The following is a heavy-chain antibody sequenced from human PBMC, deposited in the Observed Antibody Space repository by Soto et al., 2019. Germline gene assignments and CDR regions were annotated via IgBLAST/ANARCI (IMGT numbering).Heavy chain of an antibody. V-gene: IGHV4-30-4*01. CDR2: IYYSGST. CDR1: GGSISSGDYY. CDR3: ARGEGDYAAFDS. Sequence: SETLSLTCTVSGGSISSGDYYWSWIRQPPGKGLEWIGYIYYSGSTYYNPSLKSRVTISVDTSKNQFSLKLSSVTAADTAVYYCARGEGDYAAFDSWGQGTMVTVSS. J-gene: IGHJ3*02. D-gene: IGHD4-17*01.